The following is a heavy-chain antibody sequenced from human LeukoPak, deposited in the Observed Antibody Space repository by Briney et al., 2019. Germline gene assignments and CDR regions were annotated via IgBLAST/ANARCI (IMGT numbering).Heavy chain of an antibody. Sequence: SETLSLTCTVSGGSISSSSYYWGWIRQPPGKGLEWIGSIYYSGSTYYNPSLKSRVTISVDTSKNQFSLKLSSVTAADTAVYYCVRDVAYCGGDCNYWGQGTLVTVSS. J-gene: IGHJ4*02. CDR3: VRDVAYCGGDCNY. V-gene: IGHV4-39*07. D-gene: IGHD2-21*02. CDR1: GGSISSSSYY. CDR2: IYYSGST.